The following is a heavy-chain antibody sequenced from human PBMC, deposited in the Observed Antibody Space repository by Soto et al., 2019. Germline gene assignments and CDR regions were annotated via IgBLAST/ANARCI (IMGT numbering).Heavy chain of an antibody. V-gene: IGHV4-34*01. J-gene: IGHJ5*02. CDR1: GGCCSGYY. D-gene: IGHD3-10*01. Sequence: NPSETLSLSCAVYGGCCSGYYWSWIRQPPGKGLEWIGEINHSGSTNYNPSLKSRVTISVDTSKNQFSLKLSAVTAADTAVYYWARGLWGFTSWFSFPSVIFYSCGQRSLVPVSS. CDR3: ARGLWGFTSWFSFPSVIFYS. CDR2: INHSGST.